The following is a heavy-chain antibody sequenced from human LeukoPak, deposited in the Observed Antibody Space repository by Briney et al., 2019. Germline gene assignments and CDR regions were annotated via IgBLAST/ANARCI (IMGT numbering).Heavy chain of an antibody. J-gene: IGHJ4*02. CDR1: GFTFSRYW. CDR3: ARDSESGWSDY. Sequence: GGSLRLSCAASGFTFSRYWMSWVRQAPGKGLAWVSYISSSGSTIYYADSVKGRFTISRDNAKNSLYLQMNSLRAEDTAVYYCARDSESGWSDYWGQGTLVTVSS. CDR2: ISSSGSTI. V-gene: IGHV3-48*03. D-gene: IGHD6-19*01.